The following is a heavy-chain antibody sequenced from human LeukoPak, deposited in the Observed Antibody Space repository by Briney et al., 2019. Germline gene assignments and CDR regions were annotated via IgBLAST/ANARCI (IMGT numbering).Heavy chain of an antibody. J-gene: IGHJ3*02. CDR1: GFTFDDYG. CDR2: INWNGGST. D-gene: IGHD6-13*01. V-gene: IGHV3-20*04. CDR3: ARGLSGIAAEDDAFDI. Sequence: PGGSLRLSCAASGFTFDDYGMSWVRQAPGKGLEWVSGINWNGGSTGYADSVKGRFTISRDNAKNSLYLQVNSLRAEDTAVYYCARGLSGIAAEDDAFDIWGQGTMVTVSS.